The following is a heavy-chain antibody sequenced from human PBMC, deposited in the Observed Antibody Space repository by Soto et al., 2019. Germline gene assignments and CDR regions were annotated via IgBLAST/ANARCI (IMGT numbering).Heavy chain of an antibody. CDR3: ANCGYSYGFVIY. CDR2: IIPMLGIA. D-gene: IGHD5-18*01. J-gene: IGHJ4*02. V-gene: IGHV1-69*02. Sequence: SVKVSCKASGGTFSSYTFSWVRQAPGQGLEWMGRIIPMLGIANYAQKFQGRVTITADKSTSTAYMELSSLRSEDTAVYYCANCGYSYGFVIYWGQGTLVTVSS. CDR1: GGTFSSYT.